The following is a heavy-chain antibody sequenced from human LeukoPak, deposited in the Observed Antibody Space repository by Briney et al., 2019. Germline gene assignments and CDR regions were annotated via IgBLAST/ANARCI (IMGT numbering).Heavy chain of an antibody. CDR2: IWNDGSDE. Sequence: GGSLRLSCVASGFTFNIYGMSWVRQAPGKGLEWVAAIWNDGSDENYADSAKGRFTISSDNSKNTLYLQMNSLRAEDSAVYYCAFEIGRSQGAFDIWGQGTMITVSS. D-gene: IGHD1-26*01. CDR3: AFEIGRSQGAFDI. CDR1: GFTFNIYG. V-gene: IGHV3-33*08. J-gene: IGHJ3*02.